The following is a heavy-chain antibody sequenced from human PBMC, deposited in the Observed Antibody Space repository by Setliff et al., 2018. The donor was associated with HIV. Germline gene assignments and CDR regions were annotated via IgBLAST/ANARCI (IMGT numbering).Heavy chain of an antibody. V-gene: IGHV4-30-4*08. CDR2: ISYSGSP. CDR1: GDSISGNTYC. J-gene: IGHJ6*01. CDR3: ARLLTAVRGYYYG. Sequence: SETLSLTCTVSGDSISGNTYCWGWIRQAPGKGLEWIGYISYSGSPYYSPSLKSRLNLSVDTSKNQFSLRLTAVTAADSAMYYCARLLTAVRGYYYG. D-gene: IGHD2-21*01.